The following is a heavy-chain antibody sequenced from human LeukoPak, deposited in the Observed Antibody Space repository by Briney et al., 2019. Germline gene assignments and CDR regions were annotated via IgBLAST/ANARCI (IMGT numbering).Heavy chain of an antibody. V-gene: IGHV1-8*01. Sequence: GASVKVSCKASGYTFTSYDINWVRQATGQGLEWMGWMNPNSGNTGYAQKFQGRVTMTRNTSISTAYVELSSLRSEDTAVYYCARAPLARGVVVVAATPWFDPWGQGTLVTVSS. D-gene: IGHD2-15*01. J-gene: IGHJ5*02. CDR2: MNPNSGNT. CDR3: ARAPLARGVVVVAATPWFDP. CDR1: GYTFTSYD.